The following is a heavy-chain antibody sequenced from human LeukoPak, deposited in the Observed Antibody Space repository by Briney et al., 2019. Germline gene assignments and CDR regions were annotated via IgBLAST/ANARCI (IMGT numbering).Heavy chain of an antibody. V-gene: IGHV3-23*01. Sequence: PGGSLRLSCAASGGTFSSYGMSWVRQAPGKGLEWVSGISGSGGSTYYADSVKGRFTISRDNSKNTLHLQMNSLRAEDTAVYYCARSLATSYYYMDVWGKGTTVTVSS. D-gene: IGHD5-12*01. CDR3: ARSLATSYYYMDV. J-gene: IGHJ6*03. CDR2: ISGSGGST. CDR1: GGTFSSYG.